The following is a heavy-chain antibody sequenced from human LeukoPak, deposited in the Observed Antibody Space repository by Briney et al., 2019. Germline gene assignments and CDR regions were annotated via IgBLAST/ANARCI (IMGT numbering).Heavy chain of an antibody. CDR1: GGSISSYY. D-gene: IGHD6-6*01. V-gene: IGHV4-59*01. Sequence: SETPSLTCTVSGGSISSYYWSWIRQPPGKGLEWIGYVYYSGSTNYNPSLKSRVTISVDTSKNQFSLKLSSVTAADTAVYYCARGSHIAARLFDYWGQGTLVTVSS. J-gene: IGHJ4*02. CDR2: VYYSGST. CDR3: ARGSHIAARLFDY.